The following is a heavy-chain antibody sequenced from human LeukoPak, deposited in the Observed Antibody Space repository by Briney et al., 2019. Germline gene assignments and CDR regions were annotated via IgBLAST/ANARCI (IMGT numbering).Heavy chain of an antibody. CDR1: GGSISSYY. D-gene: IGHD3-9*01. V-gene: IGHV4-59*01. CDR3: ARASRGLRYFDWLGDAFDI. Sequence: SETLSLTCTVSGGSISSYYWSWPRQPPGKGLEWVGYIYYSGSTNYNPSLKSRVTISVDTSKNQFSLKLSSVTAADTAVYYCARASRGLRYFDWLGDAFDIWGQGTMVTVSS. CDR2: IYYSGST. J-gene: IGHJ3*02.